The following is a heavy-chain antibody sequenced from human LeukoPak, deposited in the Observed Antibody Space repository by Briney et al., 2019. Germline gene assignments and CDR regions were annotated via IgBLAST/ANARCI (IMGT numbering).Heavy chain of an antibody. Sequence: GGSLRLSCSASGFTFSSCSMHWVRQAPGKGLEWVSLIATDESNTYYEDSVEGRFTISRDNSKNALFLQMDYLTTEATAVYYCARGVLAKYSVAFDIWGQGITVIV. CDR2: IATDESNT. D-gene: IGHD2-21*01. V-gene: IGHV3-30*03. CDR3: ARGVLAKYSVAFDI. J-gene: IGHJ3*02. CDR1: GFTFSSCS.